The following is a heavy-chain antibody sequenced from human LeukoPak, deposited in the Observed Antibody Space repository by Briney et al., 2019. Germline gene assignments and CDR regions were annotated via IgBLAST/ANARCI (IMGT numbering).Heavy chain of an antibody. J-gene: IGHJ4*02. V-gene: IGHV2-70*04. CDR2: IDWDDDK. CDR3: ARISRPLAVDY. Sequence: SGPTLVNPTQTLTLTCTFSGFSLTTSGMRVTWIRQPPGKALEWLARIDWDDDKYYSASLKTRLTIAKDTSKKQVVLTMTDMDPVDTATYFCARISRPLAVDYWGQGALVTVSA. CDR1: GFSLTTSGMR.